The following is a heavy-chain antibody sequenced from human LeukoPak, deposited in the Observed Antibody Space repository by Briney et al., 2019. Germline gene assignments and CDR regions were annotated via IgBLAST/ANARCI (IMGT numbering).Heavy chain of an antibody. D-gene: IGHD6-13*01. J-gene: IGHJ4*02. CDR1: GYTFTGYY. CDR3: ASPGGKGSSWYPSDIDY. CDR2: INPNSGGT. Sequence: ASVKVSCKASGYTFTGYYMHWVRQAPGQGLEWMGWINPNSGGTNYAQEFQGRVTMTRDTSISTAYMELSRLRSDDTAVYYCASPGGKGSSWYPSDIDYWGQGTLVTVSS. V-gene: IGHV1-2*02.